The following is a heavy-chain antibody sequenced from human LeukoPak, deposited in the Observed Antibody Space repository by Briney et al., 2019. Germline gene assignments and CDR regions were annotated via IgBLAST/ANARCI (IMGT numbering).Heavy chain of an antibody. Sequence: GGSLRLSCAASGFTFSSFEMNWVRQAPGKGLEWVSYIQITGTPIHYADSVKGRFTISRDNAEKSLYLQLNNLRLEDTAVYYCVRSDRETFAFDIWGQGAMVTVSS. CDR2: IQITGTPI. D-gene: IGHD2/OR15-2a*01. CDR1: GFTFSSFE. J-gene: IGHJ3*02. CDR3: VRSDRETFAFDI. V-gene: IGHV3-48*03.